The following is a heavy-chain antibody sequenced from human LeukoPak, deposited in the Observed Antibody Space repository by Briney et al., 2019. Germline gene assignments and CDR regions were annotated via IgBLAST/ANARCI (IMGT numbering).Heavy chain of an antibody. CDR1: GGSISSYY. V-gene: IGHV4-59*12. CDR2: IYYSGST. CDR3: ASRYYSSSWYYFDY. J-gene: IGHJ4*02. D-gene: IGHD6-13*01. Sequence: SETLSLTCTVSGGSISSYYWSWIRQPPGKGLEWIGYIYYSGSTNYNPSLKSRVTISVDTSKNQFSLKLSSVTAADTAVYYCASRYYSSSWYYFDYWSQGTLVTVSS.